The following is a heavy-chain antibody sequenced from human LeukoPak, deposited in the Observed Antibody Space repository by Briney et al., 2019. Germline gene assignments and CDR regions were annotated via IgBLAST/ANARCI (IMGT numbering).Heavy chain of an antibody. CDR2: IYNSGST. V-gene: IGHV4-61*01. Sequence: SETLSLTCTVSGGSVSSGSDYWSWIRQPPGKGLEWIGYIYNSGSTNYNPSLKSRITISVDMPKNQFALKLRSVTAADTAIYYCARGPWGNQFDYWGQGTLVTVSS. CDR1: GGSVSSGSDY. D-gene: IGHD3-16*01. J-gene: IGHJ4*02. CDR3: ARGPWGNQFDY.